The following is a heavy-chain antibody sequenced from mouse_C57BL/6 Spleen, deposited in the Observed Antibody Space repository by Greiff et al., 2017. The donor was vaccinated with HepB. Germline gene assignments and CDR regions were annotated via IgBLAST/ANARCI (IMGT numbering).Heavy chain of an antibody. CDR1: GFNIKDYY. J-gene: IGHJ2*01. CDR2: IDPEDGDT. D-gene: IGHD1-1*01. Sequence: EVQLQQSGAELVRPGASVKLSCTASGFNIKDYYMHWVKQRPEQGLEWIGRIDPEDGDTEYAPKFQGKATMTADTSSNTAYLQLSSLTSEDTAVYYCSTPYYYGSSPRPYYFDYWGQGTTLTVSS. CDR3: STPYYYGSSPRPYYFDY. V-gene: IGHV14-1*01.